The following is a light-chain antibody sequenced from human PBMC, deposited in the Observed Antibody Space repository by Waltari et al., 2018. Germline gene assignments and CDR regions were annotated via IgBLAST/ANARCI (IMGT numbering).Light chain of an antibody. Sequence: SYELTQPSSMSVSPGQTARITRPGNLLEKQYGYWYQQKPGQAPILVIFKDNERPSGIPERFSGSSSGTTVTLTISGVQAEDEADYYCQSADSSGPSVVFGGGTKLT. CDR1: LLEKQY. CDR3: QSADSSGPSVV. J-gene: IGLJ2*01. V-gene: IGLV3-25*03. CDR2: KDN.